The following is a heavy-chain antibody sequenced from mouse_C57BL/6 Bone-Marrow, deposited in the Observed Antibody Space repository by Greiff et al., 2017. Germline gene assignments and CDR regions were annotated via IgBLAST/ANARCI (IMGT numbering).Heavy chain of an antibody. CDR2: IYPRDGST. CDR1: GYTFTSYD. J-gene: IGHJ2*01. V-gene: IGHV1-85*01. CDR3: ARGGLLRSFDY. Sequence: QVQLQQSGPELVKPGASVKLSCKASGYTFTSYDINWVKQRPGQGLEWIGWIYPRDGSTEYNETFKGKATLTVDTSSSTAYMELHSLTSEDSAVYFCARGGLLRSFDYWGQGTTLTVSS. D-gene: IGHD2-3*01.